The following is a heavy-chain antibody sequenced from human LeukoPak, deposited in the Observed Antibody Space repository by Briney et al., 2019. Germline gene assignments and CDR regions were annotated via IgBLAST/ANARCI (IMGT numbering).Heavy chain of an antibody. CDR1: GFTFSDHY. J-gene: IGHJ4*02. CDR2: ISPDGTTS. Sequence: GGSLRLSCAAAGFTFSDHYMTWIRQAPGKALEWVSYISPDGTTSYYADSLKGRFTVSRDNAKNSLYLQMNSLSAEDMAVYFCARGQWGLDYWGQGALVTVSS. D-gene: IGHD1-26*01. CDR3: ARGQWGLDY. V-gene: IGHV3-11*01.